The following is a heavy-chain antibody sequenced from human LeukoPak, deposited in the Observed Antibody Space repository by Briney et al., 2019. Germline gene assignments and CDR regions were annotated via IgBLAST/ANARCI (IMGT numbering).Heavy chain of an antibody. CDR1: GGSISSYY. V-gene: IGHV4-59*01. J-gene: IGHJ6*03. D-gene: IGHD3-10*01. Sequence: SETLSLTCTVSGGSISSYYWSWIRQPPGRGLEWIGYIYYSGYTNYNPSLKSRVTISVDTSKNQFSLKLSSVTAADTAVYYCARTTTVRGTYYMDVWGKGTTVTVSS. CDR2: IYYSGYT. CDR3: ARTTTVRGTYYMDV.